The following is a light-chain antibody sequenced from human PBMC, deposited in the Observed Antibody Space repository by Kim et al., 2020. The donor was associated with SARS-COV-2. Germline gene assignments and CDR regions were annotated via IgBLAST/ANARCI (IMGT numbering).Light chain of an antibody. Sequence: DIQMTQSPSTLSASVGDRVTITCRASESITKWLAWYQQKPGSAPKVLIYSSSNLESGVPSRFSGSGSGAEFTLTIVNLQPEDIGSYYCQQYHTYSWTFGGRTKVDIK. V-gene: IGKV1-5*03. CDR3: QQYHTYSWT. CDR1: ESITKW. J-gene: IGKJ4*02. CDR2: SSS.